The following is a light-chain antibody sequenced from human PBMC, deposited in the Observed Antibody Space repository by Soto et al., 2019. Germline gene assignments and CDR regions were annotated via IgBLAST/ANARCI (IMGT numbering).Light chain of an antibody. CDR3: QHFGGTTFT. V-gene: IGKV3D-15*01. CDR2: GAS. Sequence: EIVMTQSPATLSVSPGERASLSCRASQSVSSNLAWFQQHPGQAPRLLIYGASTRATGIPDRFSGSGSGTHFTLTISRLEPGDFAVYYCQHFGGTTFTFGQGTRLEIK. CDR1: QSVSSN. J-gene: IGKJ5*01.